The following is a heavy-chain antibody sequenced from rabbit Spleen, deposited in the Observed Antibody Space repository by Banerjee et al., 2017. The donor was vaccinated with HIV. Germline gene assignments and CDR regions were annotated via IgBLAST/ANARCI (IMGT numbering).Heavy chain of an antibody. V-gene: IGHV1S45*01. CDR2: IRTGDSNT. CDR3: ARGYSGINYYWPRLDF. D-gene: IGHD8-1*01. J-gene: IGHJ3*01. Sequence: QEQLEESGGDLVKPGASLTLTCTASGFSFTSTYWMYWVRQAPGKGLEWIGCIRTGDSNTYYASWAKGRFTISKTSSTTVTLQMTSLTAADTATYFCARGYSGINYYWPRLDFWGPGTLVTVS. CDR1: GFSFTSTYW.